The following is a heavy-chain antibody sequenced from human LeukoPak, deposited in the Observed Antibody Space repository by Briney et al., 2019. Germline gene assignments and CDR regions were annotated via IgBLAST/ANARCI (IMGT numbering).Heavy chain of an antibody. CDR2: ISAYNGNT. J-gene: IGHJ3*02. CDR3: ARDLYPRSADDAFDI. CDR1: GYTFTSYG. D-gene: IGHD2-15*01. V-gene: IGHV1-18*01. Sequence: ASVKVSCKASGYTFTSYGISWVRQAPGQGLKWMGWISAYNGNTNYAQKLQGRVTMTTDTSTSTAYMELRSLRSDDTAVYYCARDLYPRSADDAFDIWGQGTMVTVSS.